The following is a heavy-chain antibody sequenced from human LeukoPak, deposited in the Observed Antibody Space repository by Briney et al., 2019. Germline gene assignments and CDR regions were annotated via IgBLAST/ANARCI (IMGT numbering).Heavy chain of an antibody. CDR2: ISGSGGST. CDR3: AKKYYDILTGFGCFDY. J-gene: IGHJ4*02. Sequence: GGSLRLSCAASGFNFGSYAMNWVRQAPGKGLEWVSAISGSGGSTYYADSVKGRFTISRDNSKNTLYLQMNSLRAEDTAVYYCAKKYYDILTGFGCFDYWGQGTLVTVSS. V-gene: IGHV3-23*01. D-gene: IGHD3-9*01. CDR1: GFNFGSYA.